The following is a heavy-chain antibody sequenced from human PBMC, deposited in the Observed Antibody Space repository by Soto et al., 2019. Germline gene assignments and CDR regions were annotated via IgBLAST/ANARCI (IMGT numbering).Heavy chain of an antibody. CDR1: GFTFSNYG. V-gene: IGHV3-33*01. D-gene: IGHD3-10*01. Sequence: QVQLVESGGGVVQPGRSLRLSCAASGFTFSNYGMHWVRQAPGKGLEWVAVIWYDGSDKFYADSVKGRFTISRDNSKNTLYLQMNSLRAEDTAVYYCARALHYRGSGSYFGYYGLDVWGQGTTVTVSS. CDR2: IWYDGSDK. CDR3: ARALHYRGSGSYFGYYGLDV. J-gene: IGHJ6*02.